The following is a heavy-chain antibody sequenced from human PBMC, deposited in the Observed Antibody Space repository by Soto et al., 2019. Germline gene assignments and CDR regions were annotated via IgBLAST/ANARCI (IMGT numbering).Heavy chain of an antibody. CDR2: TYQSGSA. V-gene: IGHV4-30-2*06. CDR1: GGSISSGGYS. J-gene: IGHJ6*02. CDR3: ARDYYGMDV. Sequence: SETLSLTCTVSGGSISSGGYSWTWIRQSPGKGLEWIGYTYQSGSAYYNPSLKSRVTISVDRSKNQFSLNLTSVTAADTAVYYCARDYYGMDVWGQGTKVTVSS.